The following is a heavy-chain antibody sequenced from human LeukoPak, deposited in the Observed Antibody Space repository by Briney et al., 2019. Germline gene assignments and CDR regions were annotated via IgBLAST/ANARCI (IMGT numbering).Heavy chain of an antibody. D-gene: IGHD3-22*01. J-gene: IGHJ4*02. CDR1: GGSFSGYY. CDR3: ARGSMWLPLDFDY. V-gene: IGHV4-34*01. CDR2: INHSGST. Sequence: PSETLSLTCAVYGGSFSGYYWSWIRQPPGKGLEWIGEINHSGSTNYNPSLKSRVTISVDTSKNQFSLKLSSVTAADTAVYYCARGSMWLPLDFDYWGQGTLVTVSS.